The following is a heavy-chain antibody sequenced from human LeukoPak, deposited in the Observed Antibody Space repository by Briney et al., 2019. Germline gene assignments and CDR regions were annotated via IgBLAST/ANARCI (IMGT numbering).Heavy chain of an antibody. Sequence: GGSLRLSCAASGFTFSPYSMNWVRQAPGKGLEWVSSIDSSSQYIYYADSVKGRFTISRDNAKNSLYLQMTSLRVEDTAVYYCARKGRAIALAGPWFDPWGQGTLATVSS. V-gene: IGHV3-21*06. CDR3: ARKGRAIALAGPWFDP. D-gene: IGHD6-13*01. CDR1: GFTFSPYS. CDR2: IDSSSQYI. J-gene: IGHJ5*02.